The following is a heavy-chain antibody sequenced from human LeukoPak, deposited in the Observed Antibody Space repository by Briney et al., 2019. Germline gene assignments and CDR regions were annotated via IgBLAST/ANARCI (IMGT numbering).Heavy chain of an antibody. D-gene: IGHD4-23*01. V-gene: IGHV4-4*02. J-gene: IGHJ4*02. CDR1: GGSISDLNW. CDR3: ARNGGNSDFAY. Sequence: SETLSLTCAVSGGSISDLNWWTWFRQPPGKGLEWIGETSHSGSTNYSPSLKSRVTISVDRSKNQFSLKLSSVTAADTAVYYCARNGGNSDFAYWGQGTLVTVSS. CDR2: TSHSGST.